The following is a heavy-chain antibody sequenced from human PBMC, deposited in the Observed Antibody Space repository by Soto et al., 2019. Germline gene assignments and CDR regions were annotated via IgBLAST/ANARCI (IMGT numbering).Heavy chain of an antibody. CDR2: INYSGST. Sequence: PSETLSLTCTVSGGSINTDYWSWIRQSPGKGLEWIGYINYSGSTKYNPSLKSRVTISIDTSKNQFSLKLSSVTAADTALYYCARVGVSGKTFDYWGQGTLVTVSS. J-gene: IGHJ4*02. D-gene: IGHD3-16*01. V-gene: IGHV4-59*01. CDR1: GGSINTDY. CDR3: ARVGVSGKTFDY.